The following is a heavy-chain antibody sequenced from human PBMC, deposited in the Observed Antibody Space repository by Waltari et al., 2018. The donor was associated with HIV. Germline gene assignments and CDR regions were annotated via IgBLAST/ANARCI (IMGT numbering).Heavy chain of an antibody. CDR3: ARQIISGTHGQDWFDP. Sequence: QVQLQESGPGLVKPSETLSLTCTVSGDSISSRSYYWGWIRQPPGKGLEWIASIYYSGSTYYNPSLKSRVTISVDRSKNQFSLKLSSLTAADTAVYYCARQIISGTHGQDWFDPWGQGTLVTVSS. J-gene: IGHJ5*02. CDR2: IYYSGST. CDR1: GDSISSRSYY. V-gene: IGHV4-39*01. D-gene: IGHD1-26*01.